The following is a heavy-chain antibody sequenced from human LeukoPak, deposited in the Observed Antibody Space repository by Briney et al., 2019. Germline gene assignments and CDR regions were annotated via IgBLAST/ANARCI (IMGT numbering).Heavy chain of an antibody. CDR3: ARASSIAAAGTAY. Sequence: GGSLRLSCAASGFTFSSYAMHWVRQAPGKGLEWVGFIRYDGSNEYYADSVKGRFTIFRDNSKNTLYLQMSSLRAEDTAVYYCARASSIAAAGTAYWGQGTLVTVSS. J-gene: IGHJ4*02. CDR1: GFTFSSYA. D-gene: IGHD6-13*01. V-gene: IGHV3-30*02. CDR2: IRYDGSNE.